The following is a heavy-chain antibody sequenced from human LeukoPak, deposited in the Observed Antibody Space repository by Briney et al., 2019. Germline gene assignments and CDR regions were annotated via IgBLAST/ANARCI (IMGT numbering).Heavy chain of an antibody. CDR2: ISYDGSNK. Sequence: PGGSLRLSCAASGFTFSSYAMTWVRQAPGKGLEWVAVISYDGSNKYYADSVKGRFTISRDNSKNTMYLQTNSLRAEDTAVYYCARAGRIQLWSDWGQGTLVTVSS. D-gene: IGHD5-18*01. J-gene: IGHJ4*02. CDR3: ARAGRIQLWSD. V-gene: IGHV3-30-3*01. CDR1: GFTFSSYA.